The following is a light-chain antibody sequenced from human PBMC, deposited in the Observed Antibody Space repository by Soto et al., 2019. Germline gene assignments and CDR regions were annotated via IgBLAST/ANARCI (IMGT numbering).Light chain of an antibody. CDR1: SSDVGGSNY. V-gene: IGLV2-11*01. Sequence: QSVLTQPRSVSGSPGQSVTISCTGTSSDVGGSNYVSWHQQHPGKAPKLMIYDVSKRPSGVPDRFSGSKSGNTASLTISGLQAEDEADYYCCSYAGSYTLVFGGGTKVTVL. CDR3: CSYAGSYTLV. J-gene: IGLJ2*01. CDR2: DVS.